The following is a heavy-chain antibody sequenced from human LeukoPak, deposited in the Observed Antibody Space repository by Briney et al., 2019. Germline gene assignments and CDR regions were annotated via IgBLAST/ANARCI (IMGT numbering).Heavy chain of an antibody. CDR1: GFTFSTFS. CDR2: ISTGSVVI. V-gene: IGHV3-48*01. D-gene: IGHD2-15*01. J-gene: IGHJ5*01. Sequence: AGGSLRLSCAASGFTFSTFSMSWVRQAPGKGREWISYISTGSVVIYYADSVKGRFTTSRDDAWNSVSLQMNSLRADDSAVYYCARDVGYCSGGSCYRWFASWGQGTLVTVSS. CDR3: ARDVGYCSGGSCYRWFAS.